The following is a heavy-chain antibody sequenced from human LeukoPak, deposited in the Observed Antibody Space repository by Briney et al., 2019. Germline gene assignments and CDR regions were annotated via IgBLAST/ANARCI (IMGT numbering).Heavy chain of an antibody. Sequence: GASVTVSCTASGYTFTGYYMHWVRQAPGQGLEWMGWINPNSGGTNYAQKFQGRVTMTRDTSISTAYMELSRLRSDDTAVYYCAREAMGATMGYYYYYMDVWGKGTTVTVSS. CDR1: GYTFTGYY. V-gene: IGHV1-2*02. CDR2: INPNSGGT. D-gene: IGHD1-26*01. J-gene: IGHJ6*03. CDR3: AREAMGATMGYYYYYMDV.